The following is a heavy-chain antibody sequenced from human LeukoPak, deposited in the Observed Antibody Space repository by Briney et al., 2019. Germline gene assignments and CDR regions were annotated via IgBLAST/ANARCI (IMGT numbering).Heavy chain of an antibody. J-gene: IGHJ3*02. V-gene: IGHV4-59*11. Sequence: PSETPSLTCTVSGGSISSHYWSWIRQSPGKGLEWIGFMHYRGNTNSNPSLRSRVTISMDTSKNQFSLKMSSVTAADTAVYYCARDSPFEWDVFGDSFDIWGQGTVVTVSS. CDR2: MHYRGNT. D-gene: IGHD1-26*01. CDR3: ARDSPFEWDVFGDSFDI. CDR1: GGSISSHY.